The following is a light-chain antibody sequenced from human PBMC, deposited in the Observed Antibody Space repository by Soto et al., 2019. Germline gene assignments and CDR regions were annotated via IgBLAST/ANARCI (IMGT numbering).Light chain of an antibody. V-gene: IGKV3-20*01. J-gene: IGKJ2*01. CDR3: QQYYDGLYT. CDR2: GAS. CDR1: QSVSNDF. Sequence: EIVLTQSPGILSLSPGERATLSCRASQSVSNDFLAWYQQKPGQAPRLLIYGASTRATVIPDRFSGSGSGADFTHTISSLQAEDVAVYYCQQYYDGLYTFGQGTKLEIK.